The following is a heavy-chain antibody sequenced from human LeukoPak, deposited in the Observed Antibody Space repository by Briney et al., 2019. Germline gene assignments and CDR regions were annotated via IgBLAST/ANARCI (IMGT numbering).Heavy chain of an antibody. Sequence: GRSLRLSCAASGFTFSSYAMSWVRQAPGKGLEWVSAISGSGGSTYYADSVKGRCTISRDNSKNTLYLQMNSLRAEDTAVYYCAKDGSIAAAGYYYYGMDVWGQGTTVTVSS. J-gene: IGHJ6*02. CDR1: GFTFSSYA. V-gene: IGHV3-23*01. CDR3: AKDGSIAAAGYYYYGMDV. CDR2: ISGSGGST. D-gene: IGHD6-13*01.